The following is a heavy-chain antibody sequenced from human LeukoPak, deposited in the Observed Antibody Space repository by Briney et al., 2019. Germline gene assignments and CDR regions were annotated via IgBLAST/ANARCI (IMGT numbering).Heavy chain of an antibody. CDR3: ATAGDWNDVPH. J-gene: IGHJ4*02. D-gene: IGHD1-1*01. CDR1: GGSISSYY. V-gene: IGHV4-59*01. Sequence: SETLSLTCTVSGGSISSYYWSWIRQPPGKGLEWLGYIHYSGSTNYNPSLKSRVTISVDTSKNQFSLRPSSVTAADTAVYYCATAGDWNDVPHWGQETLVTVSS. CDR2: IHYSGST.